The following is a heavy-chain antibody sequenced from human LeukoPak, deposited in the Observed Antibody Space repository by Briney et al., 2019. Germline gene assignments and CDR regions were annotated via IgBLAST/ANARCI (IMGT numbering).Heavy chain of an antibody. CDR2: ISGTGGAT. V-gene: IGHV3-23*01. CDR1: GFSFGNYA. Sequence: GGSLRLSCVASGFSFGNYAMSWVRQAPGKGLQWVSQISGTGGATWYAGFARDRFTISRDNSKKTLYLEMSGLRVEDTAMYYCVKDPRDTYGTNWFVSWGQGTLLIVSS. CDR3: VKDPRDTYGTNWFVS. D-gene: IGHD2-21*01. J-gene: IGHJ5*01.